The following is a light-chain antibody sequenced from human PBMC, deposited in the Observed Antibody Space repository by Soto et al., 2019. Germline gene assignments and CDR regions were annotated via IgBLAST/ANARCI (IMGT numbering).Light chain of an antibody. CDR3: QQFNNWWT. CDR2: GAS. J-gene: IGKJ1*01. V-gene: IGKV3-15*01. Sequence: EIVMTQSPATLSVSPGERVTLSCRASHSVSSNLAWYQQKPGQAPRLLIYGASTRATGIPARFSGSGSGTEFTLTISSLQSEDFAISYCQQFNNWWTFGQGTKVEIK. CDR1: HSVSSN.